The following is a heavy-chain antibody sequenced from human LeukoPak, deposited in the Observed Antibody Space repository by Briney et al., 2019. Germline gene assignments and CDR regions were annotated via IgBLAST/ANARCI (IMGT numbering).Heavy chain of an antibody. Sequence: PSETLSLTCAVYGGSFSGYYWSWIRQPPGKGLEWIGEINHSGSTNYNPSLKSRVTIPVDTSKNQFSLKLSSVTAADTAVYYCARDSYDILTGEDAFDIWGQGTMVTVSS. D-gene: IGHD3-9*01. CDR3: ARDSYDILTGEDAFDI. CDR1: GGSFSGYY. V-gene: IGHV4-34*01. CDR2: INHSGST. J-gene: IGHJ3*02.